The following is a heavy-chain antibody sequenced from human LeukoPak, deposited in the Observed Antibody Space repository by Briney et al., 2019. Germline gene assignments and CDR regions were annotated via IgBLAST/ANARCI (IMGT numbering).Heavy chain of an antibody. CDR1: GGTFSSYA. CDR3: ARAEGHCSGGRCYSSFDY. D-gene: IGHD2-15*01. Sequence: ASVKVSCKASGGTFSSYAISWVRQAPGQGLEWMGGIIPIFGTANYAQKFQGRVTITADESTSTAYMELSSLRSEDTAVYYCARAEGHCSGGRCYSSFDYWGQGTLVTVSS. J-gene: IGHJ4*02. CDR2: IIPIFGTA. V-gene: IGHV1-69*13.